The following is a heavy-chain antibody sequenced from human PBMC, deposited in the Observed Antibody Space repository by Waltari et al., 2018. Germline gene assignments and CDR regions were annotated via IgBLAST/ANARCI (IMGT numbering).Heavy chain of an antibody. D-gene: IGHD2-15*01. CDR1: GDTVDLYY. CDR2: ISYSEGP. Sequence: QLQLQESGPGLVKSSETLSLTCTVTGDTVDLYYWSWVRQSSGKTFEWLGYISYSEGPQYNPAVESRLTLSLDTSKNHFFLSLRAVTAADTGLYFCVRGGGFRWFDVWGHGTLVSVPS. CDR3: VRGGGFRWFDV. V-gene: IGHV4-59*02. J-gene: IGHJ2*01.